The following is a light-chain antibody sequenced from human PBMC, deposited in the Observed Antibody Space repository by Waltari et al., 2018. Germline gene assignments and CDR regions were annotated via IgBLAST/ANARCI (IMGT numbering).Light chain of an antibody. CDR2: GAS. J-gene: IGKJ2*01. V-gene: IGKV3-15*01. CDR3: QQYDNWPPYT. Sequence: EIVMTQSPGTLSVSPGERATLSCRASQSVRSNLAWYQQKPGLPPRLLIYGASTRATGIPARFSGSGSGTEFTLTISSLQSEDFAVYYCQQYDNWPPYTFGQGTKLEIK. CDR1: QSVRSN.